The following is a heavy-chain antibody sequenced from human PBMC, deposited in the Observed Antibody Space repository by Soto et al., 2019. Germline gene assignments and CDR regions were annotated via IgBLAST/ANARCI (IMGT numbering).Heavy chain of an antibody. J-gene: IGHJ4*02. D-gene: IGHD6-6*01. CDR1: GYSFTSYW. CDR3: VRHPVPKSPSSY. Sequence: GESLKISCKGSGYSFTSYWIGWVRQMPGRGLEWMGIIYAGDSETRYSPSFQGQVTISVDKSINTAYLQWNSLKASDTAMYYCVRHPVPKSPSSYWGQGTLVTVSS. V-gene: IGHV5-51*01. CDR2: IYAGDSET.